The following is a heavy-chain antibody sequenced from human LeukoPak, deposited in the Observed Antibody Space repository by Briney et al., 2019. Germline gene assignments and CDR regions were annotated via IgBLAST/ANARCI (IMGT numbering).Heavy chain of an antibody. D-gene: IGHD3-10*01. CDR3: ARKIRTNYYGSGNYNYNWFDP. CDR2: ISHSGST. CDR1: GGSFSGYY. J-gene: IGHJ5*02. Sequence: PSETLSLTCAVYGGSFSGYYWSWIRQPPGKGLEWIGEISHSGSTNYNPSLKSRVTISVDTSNKQFSVRLSSVTAADTAVYYCARKIRTNYYGSGNYNYNWFDPWGQGTLVTVSS. V-gene: IGHV4-34*01.